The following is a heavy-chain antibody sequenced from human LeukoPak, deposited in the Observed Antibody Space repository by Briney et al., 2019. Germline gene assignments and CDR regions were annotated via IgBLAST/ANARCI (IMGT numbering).Heavy chain of an antibody. D-gene: IGHD3-22*01. V-gene: IGHV3-43*02. CDR1: GFTFDDYA. CDR3: TKVTYLSSGYYEEFWDY. J-gene: IGHJ4*02. CDR2: ISGDGGST. Sequence: GGSLRLSCAASGFTFDDYAMHWVRQALGKGLEWVSLISGDGGSTYYADSVKGRFTISRDNSKNSLYLQMNSLRTEDTALYYCTKVTYLSSGYYEEFWDYRGQGTLVAVSS.